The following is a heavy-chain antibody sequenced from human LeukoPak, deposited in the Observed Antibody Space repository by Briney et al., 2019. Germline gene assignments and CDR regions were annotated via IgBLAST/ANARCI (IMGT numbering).Heavy chain of an antibody. CDR2: INHSGST. D-gene: IGHD5-18*01. V-gene: IGHV4-34*01. CDR3: ARGDVDTAMVPFDY. CDR1: GGSFSGYY. Sequence: SETLSLTCAVYGGSFSGYYWSWIRQPPGKGLEWIGEINHSGSTNYNPSLKSRVTISVGTSKNQFSLKLSSVTAADTAAYYCARGDVDTAMVPFDYWGQGTLVTVSS. J-gene: IGHJ4*02.